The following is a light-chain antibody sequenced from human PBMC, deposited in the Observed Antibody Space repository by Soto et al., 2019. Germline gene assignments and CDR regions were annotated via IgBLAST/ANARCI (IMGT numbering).Light chain of an antibody. Sequence: EIVLTQSPGTLSLSPGERATLSCRASQSVSSNYLAWCQQKPGQAPRLLIYAASSRATGIPDRFSGSGSRTDFTLTISRLEPEDFAVYYCQQYGSSPWTFSQGTKVDIK. J-gene: IGKJ1*01. CDR2: AAS. CDR1: QSVSSNY. CDR3: QQYGSSPWT. V-gene: IGKV3-20*01.